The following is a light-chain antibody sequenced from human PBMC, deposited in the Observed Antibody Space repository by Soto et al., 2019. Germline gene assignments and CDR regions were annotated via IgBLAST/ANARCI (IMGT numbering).Light chain of an antibody. CDR3: QQNGSSLVT. Sequence: DIGLTQSPGTLSLSPGERATLSCRASPSVSSKYLAWYQQKPGQPPRVLIYGTSIRTTGIPERFSGGGSGTFFTLNITRLESEDGVVYFCQQNGSSLVTFGPGTKVDF. V-gene: IGKV3-20*01. CDR2: GTS. J-gene: IGKJ3*01. CDR1: PSVSSKY.